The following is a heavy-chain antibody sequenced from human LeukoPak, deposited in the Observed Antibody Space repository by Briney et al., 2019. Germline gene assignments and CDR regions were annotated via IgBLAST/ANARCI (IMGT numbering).Heavy chain of an antibody. D-gene: IGHD2-15*01. V-gene: IGHV3-66*02. CDR2: IYIDGNR. CDR1: GFTVSSNY. J-gene: IGHJ4*02. Sequence: PGGALRLSCAASGFTVSSNYMNWVRQAPGRGLEWVSVIYIDGNRYYADSVKGRFTISRDNSKNMLYLQMNSLSAEDTAVYYCARGYCSRSSCYPGLYWGEGSLVTVSS. CDR3: ARGYCSRSSCYPGLY.